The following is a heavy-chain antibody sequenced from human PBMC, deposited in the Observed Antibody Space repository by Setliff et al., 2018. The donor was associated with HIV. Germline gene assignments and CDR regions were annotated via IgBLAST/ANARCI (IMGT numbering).Heavy chain of an antibody. CDR2: FNHGRST. CDR1: GGSFSGYY. CDR3: ARQVSIPGVAITPVDY. J-gene: IGHJ4*02. D-gene: IGHD5-12*01. V-gene: IGHV4-34*01. Sequence: SETLSLTCAVYGGSFSGYYWRWIRQPPGKGLEWIGEFNHGRSTNNNPSLKSRVTISGDTTKSQFSLRLTPVTAADTAIYYCARQVSIPGVAITPVDYWGQGALVTVSS.